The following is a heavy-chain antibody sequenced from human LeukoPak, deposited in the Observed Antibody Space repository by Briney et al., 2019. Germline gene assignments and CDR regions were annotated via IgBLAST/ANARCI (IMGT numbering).Heavy chain of an antibody. J-gene: IGHJ4*02. V-gene: IGHV3-23*01. CDR1: GFTFTDSA. CDR3: AKGGSYAPLDY. Sequence: GGSLRLSCAASGFTFTDSAMTWVRPAPGKGLEWVSAISTSGGDTIYTDSVKDRFTISRDNSKNTLYLQMNSLRAEDTAIYYCAKGGSYAPLDYWGQGTLVTVSS. CDR2: ISTSGGDT. D-gene: IGHD1-26*01.